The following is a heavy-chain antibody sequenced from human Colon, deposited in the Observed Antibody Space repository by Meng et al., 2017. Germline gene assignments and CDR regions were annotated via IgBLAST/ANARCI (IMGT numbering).Heavy chain of an antibody. CDR3: ASRPYSSGWYGAFGV. Sequence: GGSLRLSCAAPGFTFSSHWMSWVRQAPGKGLEWVANIKYDGSEKYYVDSVTGRFTISRDNDKNSLYLQMNSLRAEDTSVYYCASRPYSSGWYGAFGVWGQGTMVTVSS. V-gene: IGHV3-7*01. CDR1: GFTFSSHW. J-gene: IGHJ3*01. CDR2: IKYDGSEK. D-gene: IGHD6-19*01.